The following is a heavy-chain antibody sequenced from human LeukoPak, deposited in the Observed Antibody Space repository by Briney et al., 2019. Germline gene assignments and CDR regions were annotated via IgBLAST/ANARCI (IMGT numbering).Heavy chain of an antibody. D-gene: IGHD7-27*01. CDR1: GFTFSSYS. Sequence: PGGSLRLSCAASGFTFSSYSMNRVRQAPGKGLEWVSSISSSSYYIYYADSVKGRFTISRDNAKNSLYLQMNSLRAEDTAVYYCARDRTGEPDYWGQGTLVTVSS. J-gene: IGHJ4*02. V-gene: IGHV3-21*01. CDR3: ARDRTGEPDY. CDR2: ISSSSYYI.